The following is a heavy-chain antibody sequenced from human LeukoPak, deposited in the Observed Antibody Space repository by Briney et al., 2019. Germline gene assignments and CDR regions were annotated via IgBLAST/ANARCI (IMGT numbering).Heavy chain of an antibody. CDR3: ARLYSSSWYADGHNWFDP. D-gene: IGHD6-13*01. J-gene: IGHJ5*02. V-gene: IGHV7-4-1*02. CDR2: INTNTGNP. CDR1: GYTFTSYA. Sequence: GASVKVSCKASGYTFTSYAMNWVRQAPGQGLEWMGWINTNTGNPTYAQGFTGRFVFSLDTSVSTAYLQISSLKAEDTAVYYCARLYSSSWYADGHNWFDPWGQGTLVTVSS.